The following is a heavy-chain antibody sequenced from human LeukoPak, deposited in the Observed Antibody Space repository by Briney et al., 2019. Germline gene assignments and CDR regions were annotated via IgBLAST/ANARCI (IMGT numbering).Heavy chain of an antibody. D-gene: IGHD3-22*01. J-gene: IGHJ4*02. CDR3: ARDLRYYDSSGSDY. CDR1: GFTFSRYS. CDR2: ISSSSSYI. V-gene: IGHV3-21*01. Sequence: SGGSLRLSCAASGFTFSRYSMNWVRQAPGKGLEWVSSISSSSSYIYYADSVKGRFTISRDNVKNSLYLQMNSLRAEDTAVYYCARDLRYYDSSGSDYWGQGTLVTVSS.